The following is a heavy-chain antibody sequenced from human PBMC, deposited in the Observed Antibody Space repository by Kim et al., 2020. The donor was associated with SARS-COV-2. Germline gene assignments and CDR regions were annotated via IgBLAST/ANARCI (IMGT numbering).Heavy chain of an antibody. CDR1: GGSISSYY. J-gene: IGHJ6*02. D-gene: IGHD3-3*01. CDR3: ARAPEGLSYEAYYGMAV. CDR2: IYYSGST. V-gene: IGHV4-59*13. Sequence: SETLSLTCTVSGGSISSYYWSWIRQPPGKGLEWIGYIYYSGSTNYNPSLKSRVTISVDTSKNQFSLKLSSVTAADTAVYYCARAPEGLSYEAYYGMAVWGQGTTVTVSS.